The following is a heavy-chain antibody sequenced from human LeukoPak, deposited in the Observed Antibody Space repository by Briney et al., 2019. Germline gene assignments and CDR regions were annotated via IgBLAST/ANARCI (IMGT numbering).Heavy chain of an antibody. J-gene: IGHJ6*02. D-gene: IGHD5-18*01. V-gene: IGHV3-33*01. CDR1: GFTFSSYV. CDR2: IWYDGSNK. Sequence: GRALRLSCAASGFTFSSYVMHWVRQALGKGVEWVAVIWYDGSNKYYADSVKGRFTISRDNSKNTLYLQMNSLRAEDTAVYYCARDVDTYYYYYGMDVWGQGTTVTVSS. CDR3: ARDVDTYYYYYGMDV.